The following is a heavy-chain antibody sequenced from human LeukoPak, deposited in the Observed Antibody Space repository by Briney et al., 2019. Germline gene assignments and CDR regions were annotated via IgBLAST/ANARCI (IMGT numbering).Heavy chain of an antibody. D-gene: IGHD3-10*01. Sequence: GGSLRLSCAASGFTFSSYAMSWVRQAPGKGLEWVANMKQDGSETYYVDSVKGRFTISRDNAKNSLYLQMNSLRAEDTAVYYCARDSRGAFDYWGQGTLVTVSS. CDR1: GFTFSSYA. V-gene: IGHV3-7*01. J-gene: IGHJ4*02. CDR2: MKQDGSET. CDR3: ARDSRGAFDY.